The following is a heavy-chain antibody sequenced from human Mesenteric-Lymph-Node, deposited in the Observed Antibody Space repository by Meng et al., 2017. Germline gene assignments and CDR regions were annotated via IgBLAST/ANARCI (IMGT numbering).Heavy chain of an antibody. Sequence: SETLSLTCTVFGGSLSSSRYYCGGLRQPPWKGLEWIGSIYYSGSTYYNPSLKSRVTMSVDTYKNPFSLQLNSVTPEDTAVYYCAREGREGEYRSIAVAGADDAFDIWGQGTMVTVSS. CDR2: IYYSGST. V-gene: IGHV4-39*07. CDR3: AREGREGEYRSIAVAGADDAFDI. CDR1: GGSLSSSRYY. D-gene: IGHD6-19*01. J-gene: IGHJ3*02.